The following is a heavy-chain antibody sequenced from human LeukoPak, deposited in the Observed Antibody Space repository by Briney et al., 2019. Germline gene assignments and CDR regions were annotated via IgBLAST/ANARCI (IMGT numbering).Heavy chain of an antibody. CDR1: GXSIRSYY. J-gene: IGHJ4*02. V-gene: IGHV4-4*08. Sequence: SETLSLTCSVTGXSIRSYYGSWIRQPPGKGLEWIGHINKSGSTNYNPSLKSRVTISLDTSNNQFSLRLTSVTAANTAVYYCAGERAEYEGSWCRPDCWGQGPLVTVSS. D-gene: IGHD2-8*02. CDR3: AGERAEYEGSWCRPDC. CDR2: INKSGST.